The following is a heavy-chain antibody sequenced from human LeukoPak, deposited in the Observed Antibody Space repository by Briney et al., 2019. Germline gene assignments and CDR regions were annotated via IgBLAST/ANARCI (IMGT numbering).Heavy chain of an antibody. CDR3: ARTVGDDYYYYYGMDV. CDR1: GGTFSSYA. V-gene: IGHV1-69*13. J-gene: IGHJ6*04. CDR2: IIPIFGTA. D-gene: IGHD2-21*01. Sequence: ASVKVSCEASGGTFSSYAISWVRQAPGQGLEWMGGIIPIFGTANYAQKFQGRVTITADESTSTAYMELSSLRSEDTAVYYCARTVGDDYYYYYGMDVWGKGTTVTVSS.